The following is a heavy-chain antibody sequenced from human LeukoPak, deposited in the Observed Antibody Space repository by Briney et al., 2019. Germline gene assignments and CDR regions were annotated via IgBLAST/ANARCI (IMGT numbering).Heavy chain of an antibody. CDR2: ISGGSLTT. J-gene: IGHJ4*02. CDR3: VKRGSSWSFDY. D-gene: IGHD6-13*01. Sequence: GGSLRLSCAASGFTFSSYAMSWVRQAPGKGLEWVSAISGGSLTTNYADSVKGRFTISRDNSKNTLFLQMSSLRAEDTAVYYCVKRGSSWSFDYWGQGTLVTVSS. CDR1: GFTFSSYA. V-gene: IGHV3-23*01.